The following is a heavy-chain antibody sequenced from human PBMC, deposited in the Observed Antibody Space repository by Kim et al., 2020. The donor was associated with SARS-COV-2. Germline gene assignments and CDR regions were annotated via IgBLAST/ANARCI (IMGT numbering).Heavy chain of an antibody. Sequence: ASVKVSCKASGYTFTSYYMHWVRQAPGQGLEWMGIINPSGGSTSYAQKFQGRVTMTRDTSTSTVDMELSSLRSEDTAVYYCARVYGDYGDGTGCFDYRGQGTLVTXSS. J-gene: IGHJ4*02. CDR3: ARVYGDYGDGTGCFDY. CDR2: INPSGGST. D-gene: IGHD4-17*01. V-gene: IGHV1-46*01. CDR1: GYTFTSYY.